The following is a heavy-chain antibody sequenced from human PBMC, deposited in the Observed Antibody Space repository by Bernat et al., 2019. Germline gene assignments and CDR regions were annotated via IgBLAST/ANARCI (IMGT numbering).Heavy chain of an antibody. CDR2: IAGSGGRT. V-gene: IGHV3-23*01. D-gene: IGHD1-14*01. CDR3: AKDYNNGRSEFDR. CDR1: GFTFSNYA. J-gene: IGHJ4*02. Sequence: EVQLLESGGDLVQPGGSLRLSCTASGFTFSNYAMNWVRQAPGKGLEWVSRIAGSGGRTEYADSVKGRFTISRDNSKSTLCLQMNSLRADDTAVYYCAKDYNNGRSEFDRWGQGTLVTVSS.